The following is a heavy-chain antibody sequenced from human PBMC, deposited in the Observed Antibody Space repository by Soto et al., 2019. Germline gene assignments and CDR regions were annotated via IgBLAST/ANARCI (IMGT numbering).Heavy chain of an antibody. V-gene: IGHV3-7*01. Sequence: GGSLRLSCAVSGFTFGSYWMNWVRLIPGKGLEWVAYIKPDGSATYYVDSVKGRFTTSRDNAKNSLYLQMNSLRVEDTSVYYCARAGYCGPGCYYYFDYWGQGTLVTVSS. D-gene: IGHD2-21*02. CDR1: GFTFGSYW. J-gene: IGHJ4*02. CDR3: ARAGYCGPGCYYYFDY. CDR2: IKPDGSAT.